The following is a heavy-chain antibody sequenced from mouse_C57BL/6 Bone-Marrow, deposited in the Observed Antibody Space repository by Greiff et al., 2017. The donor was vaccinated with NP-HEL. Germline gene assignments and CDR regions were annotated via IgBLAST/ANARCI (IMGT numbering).Heavy chain of an antibody. D-gene: IGHD2-5*01. V-gene: IGHV5-4*01. CDR2: ISDGGSYT. CDR1: GFTFSSYA. CDR3: ANLYYSNYGYAMDY. J-gene: IGHJ4*01. Sequence: EVQLVESGGGLVKPGGSLKLSCAASGFTFSSYAMSWVRQTPEKRLEWVATISDGGSYTYSPDNVKGRFTISRDNAKNNLYLQMSHLKSEDTAMYYCANLYYSNYGYAMDYWGQGTSVTVSS.